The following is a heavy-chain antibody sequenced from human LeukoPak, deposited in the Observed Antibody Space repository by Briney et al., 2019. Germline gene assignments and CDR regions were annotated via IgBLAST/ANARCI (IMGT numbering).Heavy chain of an antibody. CDR1: GGTFSSYA. CDR3: AGASSTTGTTGAFDY. V-gene: IGHV1-69*05. Sequence: ASVKVSCKASGGTFSSYAISWVRQAPGQGLEWMGGIIPIFGTANYAQKFQGRVTITTDESTSTAYMELSSLRSEDTAVYYCAGASSTTGTTGAFDYWGQGTLVTVSS. J-gene: IGHJ4*02. CDR2: IIPIFGTA. D-gene: IGHD1-1*01.